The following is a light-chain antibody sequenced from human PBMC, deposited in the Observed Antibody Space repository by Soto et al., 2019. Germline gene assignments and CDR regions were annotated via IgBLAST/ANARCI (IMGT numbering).Light chain of an antibody. CDR1: QSVSSY. Sequence: EIVLTQSPATLSLSPGERATLSCRASQSVSSYLAWYQQKPGQAPRLLIYDASNRATGIPARFSGSGSGTDFTLTISSLEPEDFAVYYCQQRSNWHPWTFGQGTKVGIK. V-gene: IGKV3-11*01. CDR3: QQRSNWHPWT. J-gene: IGKJ1*01. CDR2: DAS.